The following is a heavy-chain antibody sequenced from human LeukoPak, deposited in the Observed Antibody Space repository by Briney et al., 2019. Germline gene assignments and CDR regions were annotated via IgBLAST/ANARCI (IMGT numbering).Heavy chain of an antibody. CDR1: GFTFSTYW. J-gene: IGHJ6*02. V-gene: IGHV3-74*01. CDR3: ARPYYSNYYYYGMDV. D-gene: IGHD4-11*01. Sequence: GGSLRLSCAASGFTFSTYWMHWVRQAPGKGLVWVSRINSDGSSTSYADSVKGRFTISRDNSKNTLYLQMNSLRAEDTAVYYCARPYYSNYYYYGMDVWGQGTTVTVSS. CDR2: INSDGSST.